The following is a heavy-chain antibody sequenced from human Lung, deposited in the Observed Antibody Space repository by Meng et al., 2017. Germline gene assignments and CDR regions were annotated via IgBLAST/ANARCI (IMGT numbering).Heavy chain of an antibody. V-gene: IGHV3-15*01. CDR1: GFSFTDAW. Sequence: EVELVGSGGGLVKPGGSLRLSCVASGFSFTDAWMSWVRQAPGKGLEWVGRIKSNSDGGTTDYAAPVKGRFTISRDDSKNTLYLQMNSLITEDTAVYFCATGAAAADHRGQGTLVTVSS. CDR3: ATGAAAADH. J-gene: IGHJ4*02. CDR2: IKSNSDGGTT. D-gene: IGHD6-13*01.